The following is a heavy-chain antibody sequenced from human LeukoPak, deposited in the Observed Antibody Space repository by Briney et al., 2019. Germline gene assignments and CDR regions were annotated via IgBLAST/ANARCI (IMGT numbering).Heavy chain of an antibody. D-gene: IGHD6-6*01. V-gene: IGHV1-46*01. CDR3: ARDCHDSSSSSCWFDP. Sequence: ASVKVPCKASGYTFTSYFMHWVRQAPGQGLEWMGIINPSGGSTTYEQKFQGRVTMTRDTSTSTAYMELRSLRSDDTAVYYCARDCHDSSSSSCWFDPWGQGTLVTVSS. CDR1: GYTFTSYF. CDR2: INPSGGST. J-gene: IGHJ5*02.